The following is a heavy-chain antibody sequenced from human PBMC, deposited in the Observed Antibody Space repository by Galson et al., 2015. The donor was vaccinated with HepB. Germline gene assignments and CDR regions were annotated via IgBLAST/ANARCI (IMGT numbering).Heavy chain of an antibody. V-gene: IGHV1-18*01. CDR1: GYTFTTYG. J-gene: IGHJ4*02. CDR3: ARPNWGQYYFDY. CDR2: ISAYNGNT. Sequence: QSGAEVKKPGASVKVSCKASGYTFTTYGINWVRQAPGQGLEWVGWISAYNGNTNYAQKLQGRVTMTTDTSTSTAYIELRSLRSDDTAVYYCARPNWGQYYFDYWGQGTLVTVSS. D-gene: IGHD7-27*01.